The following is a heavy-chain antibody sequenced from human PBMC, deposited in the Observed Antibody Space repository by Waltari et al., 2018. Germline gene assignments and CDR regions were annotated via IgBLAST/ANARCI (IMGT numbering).Heavy chain of an antibody. CDR2: VNQDGSEK. Sequence: EVQLVESGGGLVQPGGSLRLSCAASGFTFGKHWLTWVRQPPGKGLEWVANVNQDGSEKYYVDSVRGRFTISRDNAKNTVYLQMNSLRPEDTAVYYCARDAAWSMDVWGQGTTVTVSS. CDR3: ARDAAWSMDV. V-gene: IGHV3-7*01. J-gene: IGHJ6*02. CDR1: GFTFGKHW. D-gene: IGHD5-12*01.